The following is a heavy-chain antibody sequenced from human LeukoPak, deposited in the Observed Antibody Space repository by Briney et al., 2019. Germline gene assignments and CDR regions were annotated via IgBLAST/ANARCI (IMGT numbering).Heavy chain of an antibody. CDR2: ISYDGSNK. V-gene: IGHV3-30-3*01. D-gene: IGHD6-13*01. J-gene: IGHJ4*02. Sequence: GGSLRLSCAASGFTFSSYAVHWVRQAPGKGLEWVAVISYDGSNKYYADSVKGRFTISRDNSKNTLYLQMNSLRAEDTAVYYCARAPIAAAGTDYWGQGTLVTVSS. CDR3: ARAPIAAAGTDY. CDR1: GFTFSSYA.